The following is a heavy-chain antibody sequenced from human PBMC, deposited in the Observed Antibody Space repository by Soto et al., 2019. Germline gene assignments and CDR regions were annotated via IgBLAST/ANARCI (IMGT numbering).Heavy chain of an antibody. CDR2: VKWNGGSK. J-gene: IGHJ4*02. V-gene: IGHV3-20*04. CDR3: VRGASLNFDY. CDR1: RLTFDDYG. Sequence: RPAGSMRLSCAASRLTFDDYGMGWARQDPGKGWEWVSGVKWNGGSKGYADSVKGRFTISRDNAKNSLYLQMDSLRAEFTAFYYCVRGASLNFDYWGQGTLVTVSS. D-gene: IGHD1-26*01.